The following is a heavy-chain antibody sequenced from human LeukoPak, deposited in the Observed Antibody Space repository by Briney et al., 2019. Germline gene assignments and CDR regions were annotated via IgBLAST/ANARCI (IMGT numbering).Heavy chain of an antibody. J-gene: IGHJ5*02. Sequence: PSETLSLTCTVSGASINSITYYWGWIRQPPGKGLEWIGSIYYSGSTYYTTSLKSRVTISIDTSKNQFSLKLTSVTAADTAVYYCARERGAAAAYFDPWGQGTLVTVSS. D-gene: IGHD6-13*01. CDR1: GASINSITYY. CDR3: ARERGAAAAYFDP. CDR2: IYYSGST. V-gene: IGHV4-39*02.